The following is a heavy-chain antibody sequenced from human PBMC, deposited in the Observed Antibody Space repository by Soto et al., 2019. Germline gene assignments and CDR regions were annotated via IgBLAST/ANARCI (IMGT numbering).Heavy chain of an antibody. CDR3: ARYRREAVAGYTLDS. V-gene: IGHV4-59*01. J-gene: IGHJ5*02. CDR2: VYNSGST. CDR1: GGSISSNY. Sequence: SETLSLTCTVSGGSISSNYWTLFRHPPGKGLEWIGYVYNSGSTNYNPSLKSRVTISEDTSKSQFSLKVNSMTAADTAVYYCARYRREAVAGYTLDSWGQGILVTVSA. D-gene: IGHD6-13*01.